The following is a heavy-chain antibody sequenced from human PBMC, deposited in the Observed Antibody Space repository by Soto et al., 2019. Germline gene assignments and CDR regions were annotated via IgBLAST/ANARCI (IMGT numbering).Heavy chain of an antibody. V-gene: IGHV3-30*18. Sequence: GGSLRLSCAASGFTFSSYGMHWVRQAPGKGLEWVAVISYDGSNKYYADSVKGRFTISRDNSKNTLYLQMNSLRAEDTAVYYCAKAQLLFWASNYGMDVWGQGTTVTVSS. CDR3: AKAQLLFWASNYGMDV. J-gene: IGHJ6*02. CDR2: ISYDGSNK. CDR1: GFTFSSYG. D-gene: IGHD3-10*01.